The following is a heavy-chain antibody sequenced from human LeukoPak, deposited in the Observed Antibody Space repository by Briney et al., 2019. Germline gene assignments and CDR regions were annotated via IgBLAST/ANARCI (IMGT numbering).Heavy chain of an antibody. V-gene: IGHV4-59*08. CDR1: VGSISSYY. Sequence: PSETLSLTCTVSVGSISSYYWSWIRQPPGKGLEWIGYIYYSGSTNYNPSLKSRVTISVDTSKNQFSLKLSSVTAAGTAVYYCARGSWRHAFDIWGQGTMVTVSS. CDR3: ARGSWRHAFDI. D-gene: IGHD1-26*01. J-gene: IGHJ3*02. CDR2: IYYSGST.